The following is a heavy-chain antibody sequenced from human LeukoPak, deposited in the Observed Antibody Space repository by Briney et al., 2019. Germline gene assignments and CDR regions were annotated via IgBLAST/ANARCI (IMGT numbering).Heavy chain of an antibody. CDR3: ARYRYPGSGGFDY. CDR1: GGSISSYY. V-gene: IGHV4-59*01. Sequence: PSETLSLTCTVSGGSISSYYWSWIRQPPGKGLEWIGYIYYTGSTNYNPSLKSRVTISVDTSKNQFSLKLSSVTAADTAVYYCARYRYPGSGGFDYWGQGTLVTVSS. D-gene: IGHD6-19*01. CDR2: IYYTGST. J-gene: IGHJ4*02.